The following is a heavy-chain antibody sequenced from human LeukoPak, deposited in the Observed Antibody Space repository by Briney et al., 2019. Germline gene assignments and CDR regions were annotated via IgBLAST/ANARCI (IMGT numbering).Heavy chain of an antibody. CDR1: GFTFSRYW. D-gene: IGHD3-22*01. V-gene: IGHV3-74*01. J-gene: IGHJ5*02. CDR2: INPDGSTT. Sequence: GGSLRLSCAASGFTFSRYWIHWVRQAPGKGLEWVSRINPDGSTTTYADSVEGRFTISRDNAKNTVYLQMNSLRAEDTAVYYCARVLSGSWDWFDPWGQGTLVTVSS. CDR3: ARVLSGSWDWFDP.